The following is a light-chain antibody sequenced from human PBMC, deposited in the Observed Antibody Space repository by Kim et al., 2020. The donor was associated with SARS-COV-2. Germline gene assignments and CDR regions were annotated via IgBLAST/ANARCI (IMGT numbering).Light chain of an antibody. CDR1: SSDVGGYNY. Sequence: QSDTISFTGTSSDVGGYNYVSWYQQHPGKAPKLMIYDVSNRPSGVSDRFSGSKSGNTASLTISGLQAEDEADYYCSSYTSSSTLVVFGGGTQLTVL. J-gene: IGLJ3*02. CDR2: DVS. CDR3: SSYTSSSTLVV. V-gene: IGLV2-14*03.